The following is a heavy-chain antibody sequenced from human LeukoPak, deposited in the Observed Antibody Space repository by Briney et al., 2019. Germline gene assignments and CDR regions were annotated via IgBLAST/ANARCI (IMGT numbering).Heavy chain of an antibody. J-gene: IGHJ3*02. Sequence: SETLSLTCTVSSGSISSSSSYWGWLRQPPGKGLEWIVSIFYRGSTYYNPSLKSRVTISIDTSKNHFSLKLSSVTAADTAVYYCARHKSWWELHAFDIWGQGTLVTVSS. CDR3: ARHKSWWELHAFDI. D-gene: IGHD4-23*01. CDR2: IFYRGST. V-gene: IGHV4-39*01. CDR1: SGSISSSSSY.